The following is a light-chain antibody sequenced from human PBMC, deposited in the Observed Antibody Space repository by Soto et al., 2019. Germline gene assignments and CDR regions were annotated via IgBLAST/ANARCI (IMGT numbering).Light chain of an antibody. CDR3: EQSYSTPF. CDR2: AAS. Sequence: DIQMTQSPSSLSASVGDRVTITCRASQSISSYLNWYQQKPGKAPKLLIYAASSLQSGLPSRFSGSGSGTDFTLTIIRLEPEDFATYYCEQSYSTPFFGQGTKLEIK. J-gene: IGKJ2*01. V-gene: IGKV1-39*01. CDR1: QSISSY.